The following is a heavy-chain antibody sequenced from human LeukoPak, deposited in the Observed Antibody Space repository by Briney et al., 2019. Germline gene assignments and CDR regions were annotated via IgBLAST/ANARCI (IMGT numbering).Heavy chain of an antibody. CDR2: IYSGGNT. CDR1: GFTVSSNY. J-gene: IGHJ3*02. CDR3: ARDYGSWSPNAFDI. V-gene: IGHV3-53*01. Sequence: GGSLRLSCAASGFTVSSNYMSWVRQAPGKGLEWVSVIYSGGNTYFADSVKGRFTISRDNSKNTLYLQMNSLRAEDTAVYYCARDYGSWSPNAFDIWGQGTMVTVS. D-gene: IGHD6-6*01.